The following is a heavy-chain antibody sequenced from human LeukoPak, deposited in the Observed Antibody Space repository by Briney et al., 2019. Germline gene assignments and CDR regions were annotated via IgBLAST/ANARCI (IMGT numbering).Heavy chain of an antibody. Sequence: SETLSLTCAVYGWSFNDYYWNWIRQRPGKGLEWIGEVNARGDTNYHRSLKSRVTISVDTSKNQFSLRLTSMIAADTAVYYCARGQVPAARGYNWFDPWGQGTLVTVSS. D-gene: IGHD2-2*01. CDR1: GWSFNDYY. J-gene: IGHJ5*02. CDR3: ARGQVPAARGYNWFDP. CDR2: VNARGDT. V-gene: IGHV4-34*01.